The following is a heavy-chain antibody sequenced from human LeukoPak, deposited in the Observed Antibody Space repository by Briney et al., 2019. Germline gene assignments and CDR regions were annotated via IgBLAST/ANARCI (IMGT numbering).Heavy chain of an antibody. CDR3: ARDLSSIYVFAMDY. CDR2: ISSSSSYI. CDR1: GFTFSSYS. V-gene: IGHV3-21*01. J-gene: IGHJ4*02. D-gene: IGHD5/OR15-5a*01. Sequence: GGSLRLSCAASGFTFSSYSMNWVRQAPGKGLEWVSSISSSSSYIYYADSVKGRFTISRDNAKNSLYLQMNSLRAEDTAVYYCARDLSSIYVFAMDYWGQGTLVTVSS.